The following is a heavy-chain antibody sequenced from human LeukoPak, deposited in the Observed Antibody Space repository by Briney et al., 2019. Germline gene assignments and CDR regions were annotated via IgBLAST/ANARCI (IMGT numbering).Heavy chain of an antibody. J-gene: IGHJ4*02. D-gene: IGHD6-13*01. Sequence: GGSLRLSCAASGFAFSGHWMHWVRQAPGKGLVWVSRINHDGSATIYADSVKGRFTFSRDNAKNTLHLQMNSLRVEDTAVYYCVREGAHVAAVGNYFDYWGQGTLVTVSP. CDR1: GFAFSGHW. V-gene: IGHV3-74*01. CDR2: INHDGSAT. CDR3: VREGAHVAAVGNYFDY.